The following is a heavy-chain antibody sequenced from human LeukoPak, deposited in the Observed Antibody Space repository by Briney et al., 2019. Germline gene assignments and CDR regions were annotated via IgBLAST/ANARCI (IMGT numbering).Heavy chain of an antibody. D-gene: IGHD4-17*01. Sequence: SGGSLRLSCALCGLTVNDNYMSWMRQAPGKGLEWVSLIFPDGQTYYADFVQGRFSISRDMSRNILFLDMSSLRAEDTAVFFCARANPVDGAFDYWGQGTLVTVSS. CDR2: IFPDGQT. J-gene: IGHJ4*02. CDR1: GLTVNDNY. CDR3: ARANPVDGAFDY. V-gene: IGHV3-53*01.